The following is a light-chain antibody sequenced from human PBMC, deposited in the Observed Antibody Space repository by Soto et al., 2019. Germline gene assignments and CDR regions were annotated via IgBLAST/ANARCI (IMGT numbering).Light chain of an antibody. J-gene: IGKJ2*02. CDR2: GAS. Sequence: EIALTQSPGTLSLSPGEIATLSCRASQSVSSRYLAWYQQKPGQAPRLLMYGASSRATGIPDRFSGSGSGTDVTLTISRLEPEDCAVYYCQQYGSSPPCTFGQANKLEIK. CDR3: QQYGSSPPCT. CDR1: QSVSSRY. V-gene: IGKV3-20*01.